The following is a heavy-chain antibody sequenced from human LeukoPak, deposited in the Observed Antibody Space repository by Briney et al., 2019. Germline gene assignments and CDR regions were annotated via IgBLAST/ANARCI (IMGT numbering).Heavy chain of an antibody. D-gene: IGHD6-13*01. J-gene: IGHJ4*02. Sequence: ASVKVSCKASGYTFTGYYMHWVRQAPGQGLEWMGWINPNSGGTNYAQKFQGRVTMTRDTSISTAYVELSRLRSDDTAVYYCARDLGIAAGVPDYWGQGTLVTVSS. CDR2: INPNSGGT. CDR3: ARDLGIAAGVPDY. V-gene: IGHV1-2*02. CDR1: GYTFTGYY.